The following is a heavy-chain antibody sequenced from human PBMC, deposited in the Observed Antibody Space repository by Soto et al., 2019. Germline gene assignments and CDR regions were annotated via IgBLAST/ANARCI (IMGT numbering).Heavy chain of an antibody. CDR1: GGSISSGDYY. CDR2: IYYSGST. Sequence: SETLSLTCTVSGGSISSGDYYWSWIRQPPGKGLEWIGYIYYSGSTYYNPSLKSRVTISVDTSKNQFSLKLSSVTAADTAVYYCVGGHRIAVAGAFDYWGQGTLVTVSS. D-gene: IGHD6-19*01. CDR3: VGGHRIAVAGAFDY. J-gene: IGHJ4*02. V-gene: IGHV4-30-4*01.